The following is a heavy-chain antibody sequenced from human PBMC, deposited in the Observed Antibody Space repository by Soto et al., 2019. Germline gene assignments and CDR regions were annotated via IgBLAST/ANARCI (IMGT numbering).Heavy chain of an antibody. Sequence: SETLSLTCAVSGGSISSGGYSWSWIRQPPGKGLEWIGYIYHSGSTYYNPSLKSRVTISVDRSKNQFSLKLSSVTAADTAVYYCARRDSGYYDSSGFHDYWGQGTLVTVSS. V-gene: IGHV4-30-2*01. CDR1: GGSISSGGYS. J-gene: IGHJ4*02. CDR2: IYHSGST. D-gene: IGHD3-22*01. CDR3: ARRDSGYYDSSGFHDY.